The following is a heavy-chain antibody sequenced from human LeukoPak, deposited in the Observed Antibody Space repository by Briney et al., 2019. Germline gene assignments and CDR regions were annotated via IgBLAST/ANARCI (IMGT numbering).Heavy chain of an antibody. CDR3: ARDRYGDGFAHFDY. V-gene: IGHV1-2*02. Sequence: ASVKVSSKASGYTFTTYAMHWVRQAPGQGLEWMGWITPSGGTNYPQKFQGRVAITRDTSITTAYMDLSRLTSDDTAAYYCARDRYGDGFAHFDYWGQGALVTVSS. J-gene: IGHJ4*02. CDR2: ITPSGGT. CDR1: GYTFTTYA. D-gene: IGHD5-24*01.